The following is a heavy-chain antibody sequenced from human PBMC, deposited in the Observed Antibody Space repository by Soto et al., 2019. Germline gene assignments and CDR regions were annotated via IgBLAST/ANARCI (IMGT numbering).Heavy chain of an antibody. CDR3: ARMGYDILTGYYKGDAFDI. Sequence: SGPTLVNPTQTLTLTCTLSGFSLSSSGMCVSWIRQPPGKALEWLARIDWDDDKYYSTSLKTRLTISKDTSKNQVVLRMTNMDPVDTATYYCARMGYDILTGYYKGDAFDIWG. CDR2: IDWDDDK. V-gene: IGHV2-70*11. D-gene: IGHD3-9*01. J-gene: IGHJ3*02. CDR1: GFSLSSSGMC.